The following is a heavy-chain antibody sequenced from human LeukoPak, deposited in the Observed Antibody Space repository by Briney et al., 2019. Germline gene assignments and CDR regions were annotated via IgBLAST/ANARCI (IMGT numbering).Heavy chain of an antibody. CDR2: IYYSGST. CDR1: RGSLSSISYD. D-gene: IGHD4-17*01. V-gene: IGHV4-39*01. CDR3: AIRNYGDYGGDDY. J-gene: IGHJ4*02. Sequence: SETLSLTCTVSRGSLSSISYDWGWIRQPPGKGLEWLGSIYYSGSTYYNPSLKSRVTISVDTSKHQFSLQLSSVTAADTAVYYCAIRNYGDYGGDDYWGQGTLVTVSS.